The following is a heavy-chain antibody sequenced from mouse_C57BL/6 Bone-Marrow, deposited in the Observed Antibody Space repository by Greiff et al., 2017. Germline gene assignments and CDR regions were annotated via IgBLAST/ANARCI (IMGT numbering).Heavy chain of an antibody. J-gene: IGHJ4*01. CDR2: IYPRSGNT. CDR3: AREGGSYAMDY. Sequence: VQRVESGAELARPGASVKLSCKASGYTFTSYGISWVKQRTGQGLEWIGEIYPRSGNTYYNEKFKGKATLTADKSSSTAYMELRSLTSADSAVYFCAREGGSYAMDYWGQGTSVTVSS. CDR1: GYTFTSYG. D-gene: IGHD1-1*01. V-gene: IGHV1-81*01.